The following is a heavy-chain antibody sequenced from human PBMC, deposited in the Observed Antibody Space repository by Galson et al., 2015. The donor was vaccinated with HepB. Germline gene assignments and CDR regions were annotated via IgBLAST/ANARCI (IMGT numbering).Heavy chain of an antibody. CDR2: IVVGSGNT. J-gene: IGHJ4*02. D-gene: IGHD3-22*01. Sequence: SVPVSFPASGFTFTSAAVQWVRQARGQRLEWIGWIVVGSGNTTYAQKLQERVTITRDRSPSTAYMELSSLRSEYPAVYYCAASVLRYSYASSGYHDYWGQVTLVTVSS. V-gene: IGHV1-58*01. CDR1: GFTFTSAA. CDR3: AASVLRYSYASSGYHDY.